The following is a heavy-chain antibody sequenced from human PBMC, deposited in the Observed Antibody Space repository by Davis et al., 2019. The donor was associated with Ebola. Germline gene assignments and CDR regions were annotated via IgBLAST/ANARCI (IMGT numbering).Heavy chain of an antibody. CDR1: GYTFTSYG. Sequence: ASVKVSCKASGYTFTSYGISWVRQAPGQGLEWMGWISAYNGNTHYAQKLQGRVTLTTDPSTSTASMELRCLRSDDTAVYYCARDGEVYAIYYYGMDVWGQGTTVTVSS. J-gene: IGHJ6*02. CDR2: ISAYNGNT. V-gene: IGHV1-18*01. D-gene: IGHD2-8*01. CDR3: ARDGEVYAIYYYGMDV.